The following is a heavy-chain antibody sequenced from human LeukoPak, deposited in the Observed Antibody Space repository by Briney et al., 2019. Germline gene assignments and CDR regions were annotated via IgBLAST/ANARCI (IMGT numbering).Heavy chain of an antibody. CDR1: GYTLTELS. D-gene: IGHD3/OR15-3a*01. Sequence: ASVKVSCKVSGYTLTELSMHWVRQAHGKGLEWMGGFDPEDGETIYAQKFQGRVTMTEDTSTDTAYMELSSLRSEDTAVYYCATDPILNGFSAFDIWGQGTMVTVSS. CDR3: ATDPILNGFSAFDI. V-gene: IGHV1-24*01. J-gene: IGHJ3*02. CDR2: FDPEDGET.